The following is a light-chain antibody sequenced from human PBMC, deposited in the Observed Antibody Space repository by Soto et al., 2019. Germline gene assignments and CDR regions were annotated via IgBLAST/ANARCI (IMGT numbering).Light chain of an antibody. CDR2: AVS. Sequence: QSALTQPDSVSGSPGQSITISCTGTSSDVGGYNYVSWYQQHPGRAPKLMIFAVSDRPSGVSNRFSGSKSGNTAALTISGLQAEDEAHYYCLSSTPTSTLVVGGGTKLAVL. J-gene: IGLJ2*01. V-gene: IGLV2-14*01. CDR3: LSSTPTSTLV. CDR1: SSDVGGYNY.